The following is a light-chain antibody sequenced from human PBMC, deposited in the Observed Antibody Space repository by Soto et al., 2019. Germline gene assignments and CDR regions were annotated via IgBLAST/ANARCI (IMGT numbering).Light chain of an antibody. CDR3: SSYTCSGTNTVV. CDR2: EVS. CDR1: SSDIGGYNY. Sequence: QSALTQPASVSGSPGQSITISCTGTSSDIGGYNYVSWFQQHPAKAPKLMIFEVSNRPSGISNRFSGSKSGNTASLTISGLQAEDEADYYCSSYTCSGTNTVVFGGGTKVTVL. V-gene: IGLV2-14*01. J-gene: IGLJ2*01.